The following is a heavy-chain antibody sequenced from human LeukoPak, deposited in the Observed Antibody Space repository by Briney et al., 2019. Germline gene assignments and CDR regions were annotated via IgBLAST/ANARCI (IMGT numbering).Heavy chain of an antibody. CDR1: GFTFSSYW. V-gene: IGHV3-7*01. Sequence: GGSLRLSCAASGFTFSSYWMSWVRQAPGKGLEWVANIKQDVSEKYYVDSVKGRFTISRDNAKNSLYLQMNSLRAEDTPVYYCAKDLAKELLYRRGKYYFDYWGQGILVTVPS. CDR2: IKQDVSEK. CDR3: AKDLAKELLYRRGKYYFDY. J-gene: IGHJ4*02. D-gene: IGHD3-3*01.